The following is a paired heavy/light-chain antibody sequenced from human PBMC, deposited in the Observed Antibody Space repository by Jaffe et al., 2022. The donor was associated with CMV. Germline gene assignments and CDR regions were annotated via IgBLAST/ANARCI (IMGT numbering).Light chain of an antibody. CDR3: QQRSNWPKMYT. Sequence: EIVLTQSPATLSLSPGERATLSCRASQSVSSYLAWYQQKPGQAPRLLIYDASNRATGIPARFSGSGSGTDFTLTISSLEPEDFAVYYCQQRSNWPKMYTFGQGTKLEIK. CDR2: DAS. CDR1: QSVSSY. J-gene: IGKJ2*01. V-gene: IGKV3-11*01.
Heavy chain of an antibody. J-gene: IGHJ6*03. CDR3: AKEPPRIAAAGGYYYYMDV. CDR2: ISGSGGST. CDR1: GFTFSSYA. D-gene: IGHD6-13*01. Sequence: EVQLVESGGGLVQPGGSLRLSCAASGFTFSSYAMSWVRQAPGKGLEWVSAISGSGGSTYYADSVKGRFTISRDNSKNTLYLQMNSLRAEDTAVYYCAKEPPRIAAAGGYYYYMDVWGKGTTVTVSS. V-gene: IGHV3-23*04.